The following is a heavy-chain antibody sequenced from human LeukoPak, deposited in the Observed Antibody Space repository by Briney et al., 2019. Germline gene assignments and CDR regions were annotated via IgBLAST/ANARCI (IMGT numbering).Heavy chain of an antibody. J-gene: IGHJ6*04. Sequence: GGYLRLSCAASGFTFSSYAMHWVRQAPGKGLKWVAFISYDGNNKYYSDSVKGRFTISRDSSKNTLYLEMNSLRAEDTAVYHCARGYYYGLDVWGKGTTVTVSS. CDR3: ARGYYYGLDV. V-gene: IGHV3-30*04. CDR1: GFTFSSYA. CDR2: ISYDGNNK. D-gene: IGHD1-14*01.